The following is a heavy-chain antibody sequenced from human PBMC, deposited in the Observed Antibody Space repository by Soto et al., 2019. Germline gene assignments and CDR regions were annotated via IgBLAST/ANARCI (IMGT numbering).Heavy chain of an antibody. CDR2: INHSGST. D-gene: IGHD6-19*01. CDR1: GGSFSGYY. CDR3: ARTVAGTAWVDY. V-gene: IGHV4-34*01. Sequence: QVQLQQWGAGLLKPSETLSLTCAVYGGSFSGYYWSWIRQPPGKGLEWMGEINHSGSTNYNPSLKSRVTISVDTSKNQFSLKLSSVTAADTAVYYCARTVAGTAWVDYWGQGTLVTVSS. J-gene: IGHJ4*02.